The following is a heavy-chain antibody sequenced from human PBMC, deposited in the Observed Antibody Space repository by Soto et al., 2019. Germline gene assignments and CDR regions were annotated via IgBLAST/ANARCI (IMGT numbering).Heavy chain of an antibody. V-gene: IGHV1-18*01. Sequence: ASVKVSCKASGYTFASFGISWVRQAPGQGLEWMGWISAYNGSTNYAQKLQGRVTMTTDTSTSTAYMEGRSLRSDDTAVYYCARDGYYDSSGYNNYYYYYGMDVWGQGTTVTVSS. CDR2: ISAYNGST. CDR3: ARDGYYDSSGYNNYYYYYGMDV. CDR1: GYTFASFG. D-gene: IGHD3-22*01. J-gene: IGHJ6*02.